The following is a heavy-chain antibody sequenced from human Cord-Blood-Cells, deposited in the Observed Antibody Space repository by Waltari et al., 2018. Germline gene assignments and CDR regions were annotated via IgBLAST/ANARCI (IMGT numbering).Heavy chain of an antibody. CDR2: INHSGST. CDR1: GGSFSGYY. CDR3: ARLYSSSSLYYYYYYMDV. J-gene: IGHJ6*03. Sequence: QVQLQQWGAGLLKPSETLSLTCAVYGGSFSGYYWSWIRLPPGKGLEWIGEINHSGSTNYNPSLKSRVTISVDTSKNQFSLKLSSVTAADTAVYYCARLYSSSSLYYYYYYMDVWGKGTTVTVSS. D-gene: IGHD6-13*01. V-gene: IGHV4-34*01.